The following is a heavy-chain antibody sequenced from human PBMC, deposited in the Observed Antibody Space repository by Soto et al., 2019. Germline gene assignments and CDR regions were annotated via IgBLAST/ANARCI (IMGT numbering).Heavy chain of an antibody. CDR1: GFTFSTTG. Sequence: QVHLVESGGGVVQPGRSLRLSCAASGFTFSTTGMHWVRQAPGKGLEWVAMISHDGGDKHYTDSVKGRFTISRDTSKNTLYSQMNSLRPEDTAMYHCAKDLYGAGWYNYFDPWGQGTLVTVSS. J-gene: IGHJ5*02. CDR2: ISHDGGDK. V-gene: IGHV3-30*18. D-gene: IGHD6-19*01. CDR3: AKDLYGAGWYNYFDP.